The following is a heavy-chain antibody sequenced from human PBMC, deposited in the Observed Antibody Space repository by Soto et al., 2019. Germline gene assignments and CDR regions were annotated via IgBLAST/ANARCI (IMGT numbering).Heavy chain of an antibody. V-gene: IGHV3-33*01. D-gene: IGHD5-12*01. CDR3: ARDLSVNQMATIILDY. Sequence: GGSLRLSCAASGFTFSSYGMHWVRQAPGKGLEWVAVIWYDGSNKYYADSVKGRFTISRDNSKNTLYLQMNSLRAEDTAVYYCARDLSVNQMATIILDYWGQGTLVTVSS. CDR1: GFTFSSYG. CDR2: IWYDGSNK. J-gene: IGHJ4*02.